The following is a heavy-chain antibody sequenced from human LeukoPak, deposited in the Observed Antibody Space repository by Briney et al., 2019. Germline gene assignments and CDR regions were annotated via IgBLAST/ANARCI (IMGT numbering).Heavy chain of an antibody. CDR2: ISGSGASP. Sequence: GRSLRLSCAASGFTFSSYAMTWVRQAPGKGHHWVSGISGSGASPYYDDPVTGRLATSRDTSKNTDYLQMNSLRAEDTAVYYCAKGSLPVIISCDFYHWGQGILVTVSS. V-gene: IGHV3-23*01. CDR1: GFTFSSYA. J-gene: IGHJ4*02. D-gene: IGHD3-10*01. CDR3: AKGSLPVIISCDFYH.